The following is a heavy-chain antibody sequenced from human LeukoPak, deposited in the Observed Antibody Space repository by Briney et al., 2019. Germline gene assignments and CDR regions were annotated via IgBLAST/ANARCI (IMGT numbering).Heavy chain of an antibody. CDR1: GFRFSGYS. J-gene: IGHJ4*02. V-gene: IGHV3-21*01. CDR3: ARDDWTYFLDY. Sequence: AGGSLRLSRAASGFRFSGYSMNWVRQAPGKGLEWVSSISGSRGYIYYADSVKGRFTISRDNTKNSLYLQMNSLRAEDTAVYYCARDDWTYFLDYWGQGTRVTVSS. CDR2: ISGSRGYI. D-gene: IGHD3-9*01.